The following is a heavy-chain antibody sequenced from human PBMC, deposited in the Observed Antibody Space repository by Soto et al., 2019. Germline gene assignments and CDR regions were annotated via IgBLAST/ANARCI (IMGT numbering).Heavy chain of an antibody. Sequence: SETLSLTCTVSGGSIRTSYYYWGWIRQSPGKGLEWIGAIYYTGTTYYNPPLQSRATISVDTSKNQFSLKMSSVTAADTAVYFCARQAGAFGYYMDVWGKGPTVTVSS. CDR3: ARQAGAFGYYMDV. CDR1: GGSIRTSYYY. D-gene: IGHD3-16*01. CDR2: IYYTGTT. J-gene: IGHJ6*03. V-gene: IGHV4-39*01.